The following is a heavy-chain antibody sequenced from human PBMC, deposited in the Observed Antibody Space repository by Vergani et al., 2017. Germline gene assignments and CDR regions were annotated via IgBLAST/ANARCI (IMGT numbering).Heavy chain of an antibody. Sequence: QVQVVQSGAEVKKSGASVKVSCKTSGYTFSNYYMHWVRQAPGQGLEWMGIINPSGDHTNYAQKFQGRVTMTRDTSTSTVYMELSSLRSEDTAIYYCARGDYGILTVYRYWAQGTLVTVSA. CDR2: INPSGDHT. V-gene: IGHV1-46*03. CDR3: ARGDYGILTVYRY. CDR1: GYTFSNYY. J-gene: IGHJ4*02. D-gene: IGHD3-9*01.